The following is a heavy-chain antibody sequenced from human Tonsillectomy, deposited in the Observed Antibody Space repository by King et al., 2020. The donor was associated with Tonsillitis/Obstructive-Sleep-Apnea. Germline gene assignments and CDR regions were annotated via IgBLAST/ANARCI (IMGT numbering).Heavy chain of an antibody. CDR3: AREALDAFDI. CDR2: IYYSGST. Sequence: VQLQESGPGLVKPSETLSLTCTVSGGSISSYYWSWIRQPPGKGLEWIGDIYYSGSTKYNPSLKSRGTISVDTSKNEFSLKLNSVTAADTAVYYCAREALDAFDIWGQGTRVTVSS. CDR1: GGSISSYY. V-gene: IGHV4-59*01. J-gene: IGHJ3*02.